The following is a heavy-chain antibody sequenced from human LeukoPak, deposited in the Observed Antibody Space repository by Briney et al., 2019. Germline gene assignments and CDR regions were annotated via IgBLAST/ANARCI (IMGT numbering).Heavy chain of an antibody. V-gene: IGHV4-30-2*01. CDR3: ARDMRTVDAFDI. D-gene: IGHD1-14*01. CDR2: IYHSGST. J-gene: IGHJ3*02. Sequence: PSETLSLTCAVSGGSISSGGYSWSWIRQPPGKGLEWIGYIYHSGSTYYNPSLKSRVSISVDTSKNQVSLKLSSVTAADTAVYYCARDMRTVDAFDIWGQGAMITVSS. CDR1: GGSISSGGYS.